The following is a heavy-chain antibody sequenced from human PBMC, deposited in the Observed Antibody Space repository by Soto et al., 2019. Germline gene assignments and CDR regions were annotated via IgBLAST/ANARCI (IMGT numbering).Heavy chain of an antibody. CDR1: GYTFTSYG. D-gene: IGHD2-15*01. V-gene: IGHV1-18*01. CDR2: ISAYNGNT. Sequence: QVQLVQSGAEVKNPGASVKVSCKASGYTFTSYGISWVRQAPGQGLEWMGWISAYNGNTDYEQKVQGRGTLTTATSTSTAYRELRSLRSDDPAVYYCGRGSDCSGSSCYSDHWGQGTLVTVSS. J-gene: IGHJ4*02. CDR3: GRGSDCSGSSCYSDH.